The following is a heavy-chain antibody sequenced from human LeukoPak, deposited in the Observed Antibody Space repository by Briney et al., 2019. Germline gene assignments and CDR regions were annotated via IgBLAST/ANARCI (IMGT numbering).Heavy chain of an antibody. CDR1: GYTFTSYG. Sequence: ASVKVSCKASGYTFTSYGISWVRQAPGQGLEWMGWISAYSGNTNYAQKLQGRVTMTTDTSTSTAYMELRSLRSDDTAVYYCARSTRKGYYYGSGSYLLSLESYNWFDPWGQGTLVTVSS. J-gene: IGHJ5*02. D-gene: IGHD3-10*01. CDR3: ARSTRKGYYYGSGSYLLSLESYNWFDP. CDR2: ISAYSGNT. V-gene: IGHV1-18*01.